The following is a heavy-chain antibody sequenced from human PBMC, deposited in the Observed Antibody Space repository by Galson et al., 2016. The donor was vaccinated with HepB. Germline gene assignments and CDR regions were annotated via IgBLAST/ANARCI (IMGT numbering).Heavy chain of an antibody. V-gene: IGHV3-48*01. D-gene: IGHD3-10*01. Sequence: SLRLSCAASGFTFSGYNMGWVRQAPGKGLEWDSYISSGSSAIYYADSVKGRFTISRDNAKNSLYLQMNSLRAEDTAVYYCARKGGIYSPWGYWGQGTLVTVSS. J-gene: IGHJ4*02. CDR1: GFTFSGYN. CDR2: ISSGSSAI. CDR3: ARKGGIYSPWGY.